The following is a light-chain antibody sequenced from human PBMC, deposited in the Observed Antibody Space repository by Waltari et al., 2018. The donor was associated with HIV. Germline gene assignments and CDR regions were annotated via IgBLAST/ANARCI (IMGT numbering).Light chain of an antibody. V-gene: IGLV1-51*01. CDR3: GTWDSSLNAWV. CDR1: SSNIGNNY. Sequence: QSVLTQPPSVSAAPGQKVTISCSGSSSNIGNNYVSWYQQLPGTAPKLRIYDNNKRPSGILDRFSGSKSGTSATLGITGLQTGDEADYYCGTWDSSLNAWVFGGGTKLTVL. CDR2: DNN. J-gene: IGLJ3*02.